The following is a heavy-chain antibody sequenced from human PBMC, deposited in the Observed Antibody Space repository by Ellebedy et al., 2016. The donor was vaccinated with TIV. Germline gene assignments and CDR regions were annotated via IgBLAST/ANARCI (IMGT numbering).Heavy chain of an antibody. V-gene: IGHV3-30*04. Sequence: PGGSLRLSCAASGFTFNTYVMHWVRQAPGKGLEWVAVISHDGNHQYYADSVKGRFTISRDNSKNTLDLRMSSLRLEDTAMYYCAGSYRWSSGCYYAYWGQGTLVTVSS. D-gene: IGHD6-19*01. J-gene: IGHJ4*02. CDR2: ISHDGNHQ. CDR3: AGSYRWSSGCYYAY. CDR1: GFTFNTYV.